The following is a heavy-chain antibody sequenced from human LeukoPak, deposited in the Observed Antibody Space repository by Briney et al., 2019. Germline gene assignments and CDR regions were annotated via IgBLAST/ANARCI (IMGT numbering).Heavy chain of an antibody. CDR1: GGSFSGYY. Sequence: TSETLSLTCAVYGGSFSGYYWSWIRQPPGKGLEWIGEINHSGSTNYNPSLKSRVTISVDTSKNQFSLKLSSVTAADTAVYYCARARSSSGYYTLFDYWGQGTLVTVSS. CDR2: INHSGST. V-gene: IGHV4-34*01. J-gene: IGHJ4*02. CDR3: ARARSSSGYYTLFDY. D-gene: IGHD3-22*01.